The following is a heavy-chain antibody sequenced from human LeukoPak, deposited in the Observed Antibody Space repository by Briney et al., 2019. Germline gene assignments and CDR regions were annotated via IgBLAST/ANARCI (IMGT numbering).Heavy chain of an antibody. J-gene: IGHJ4*02. V-gene: IGHV5-51*01. Sequence: GESLKISCKGSRYSFTSYWIGWVRQMPGKGLECMGIIYPGDSDTRYSPSFQGQVTISADKSISTAYLQWSSLKASDTAMYYCARSHDYVWGSYRYTKYYFDYWGQGTLVTVSS. CDR3: ARSHDYVWGSYRYTKYYFDY. CDR1: RYSFTSYW. D-gene: IGHD3-16*02. CDR2: IYPGDSDT.